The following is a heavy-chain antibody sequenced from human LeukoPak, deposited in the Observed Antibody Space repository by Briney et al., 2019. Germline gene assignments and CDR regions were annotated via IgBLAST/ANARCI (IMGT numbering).Heavy chain of an antibody. J-gene: IGHJ4*02. CDR3: AKARGYIGVAGTVPVDY. CDR1: GYTFTGYH. D-gene: IGHD6-19*01. Sequence: ASVKVSCKASGYTFTGYHMHWVRLAPGQGLEWMGRITPNSGDTNYAQKFQGRVTMTRDTSISTAYMELSRLRSDDTAVYYCAKARGYIGVAGTVPVDYWGQGTLVTVSS. V-gene: IGHV1-2*06. CDR2: ITPNSGDT.